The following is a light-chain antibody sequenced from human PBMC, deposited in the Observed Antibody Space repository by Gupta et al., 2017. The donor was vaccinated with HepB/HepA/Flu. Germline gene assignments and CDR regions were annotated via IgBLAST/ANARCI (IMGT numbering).Light chain of an antibody. CDR2: DDS. Sequence: SALPQPLSVSGSPGQSVTISCTGTSSDVGGYDFVSWYQHHPGTATKFVNEDDSKRPSGVPDRFSGSKSVTTASSTISGLQAEDEADYYCCYYEGNNTHELFGTGTKVTVL. CDR3: CYYEGNNTHEL. CDR1: SSDVGGYDF. J-gene: IGLJ1*01. V-gene: IGLV2-11*01.